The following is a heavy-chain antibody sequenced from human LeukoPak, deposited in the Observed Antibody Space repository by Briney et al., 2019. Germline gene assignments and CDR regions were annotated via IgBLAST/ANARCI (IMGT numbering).Heavy chain of an antibody. D-gene: IGHD4-17*01. J-gene: IGHJ5*02. V-gene: IGHV4-34*01. CDR2: INHSGST. CDR3: ARGRPTTVTTSWFDP. Sequence: PSETLSLTCAVYGGSFSGYYWSWIRQPPGKGLEWIGEINHSGSTNYNPSLKSRVTISVDTSKNQFSLKLSSVTAADTAVYYCARGRPTTVTTSWFDPWGQGTLVTVSS. CDR1: GGSFSGYY.